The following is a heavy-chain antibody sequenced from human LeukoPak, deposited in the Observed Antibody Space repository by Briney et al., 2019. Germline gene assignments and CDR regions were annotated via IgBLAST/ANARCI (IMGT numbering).Heavy chain of an antibody. CDR3: ARAGAKKNSWYFFDY. J-gene: IGHJ4*02. D-gene: IGHD2/OR15-2a*01. V-gene: IGHV4-30-4*01. Sequence: PSETLSLTCTVSGDSISSGDHYWSWIRQPPGKGLEWIGYIHYSGSTYYNPSLKSRLIMSVDMSKNQFSLSLNSLTAADSAVYYCARAGAKKNSWYFFDYWGQETLVTFSS. CDR2: IHYSGST. CDR1: GDSISSGDHY.